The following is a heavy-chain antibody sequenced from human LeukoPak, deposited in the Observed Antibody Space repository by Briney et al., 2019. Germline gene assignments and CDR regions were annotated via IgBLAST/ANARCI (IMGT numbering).Heavy chain of an antibody. V-gene: IGHV3-15*01. J-gene: IGHJ3*02. D-gene: IGHD3-22*01. CDR2: IKSRTDGGTT. CDR1: GFTFSNAW. Sequence: GGSLRLSCAASGFTFSNAWMSWVRQAPGKGLEWVGRIKSRTDGGTTDYAAPVKGRFTISRDDSKNTLYLQMNSPKTEDTAVYYCTTYYYDSSGPLDAFDIWGQGTMVTVSS. CDR3: TTYYYDSSGPLDAFDI.